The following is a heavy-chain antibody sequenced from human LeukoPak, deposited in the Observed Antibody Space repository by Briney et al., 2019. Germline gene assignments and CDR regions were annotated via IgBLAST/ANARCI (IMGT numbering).Heavy chain of an antibody. Sequence: GGSLRLSCAASGFTFSSYSMNWVRQAPGKGLEWVSSISSSSSYISYADSVKGRFTISRDNAKNSLYLQMNSLRAEDTAVYYCARNIVGATSDAFDIWGQGTMVTVSS. J-gene: IGHJ3*02. CDR1: GFTFSSYS. CDR3: ARNIVGATSDAFDI. D-gene: IGHD1-26*01. V-gene: IGHV3-21*01. CDR2: ISSSSSYI.